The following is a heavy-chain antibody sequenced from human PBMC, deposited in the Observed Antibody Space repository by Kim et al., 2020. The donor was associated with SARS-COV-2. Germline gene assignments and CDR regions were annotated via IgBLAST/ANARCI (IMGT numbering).Heavy chain of an antibody. J-gene: IGHJ4*02. D-gene: IGHD3-9*01. V-gene: IGHV4-39*01. CDR2: IYYSGST. Sequence: SETLSLTCTVSGGSISSSSYYWGWIRQPPGKGLEWIGSIYYSGSTYYNPSLKSRVTISVDTSKNQFSLKLSSVTAADTAVYYCARQDDILTGKIMGYFDYWGQGTLVTVSS. CDR1: GGSISSSSYY. CDR3: ARQDDILTGKIMGYFDY.